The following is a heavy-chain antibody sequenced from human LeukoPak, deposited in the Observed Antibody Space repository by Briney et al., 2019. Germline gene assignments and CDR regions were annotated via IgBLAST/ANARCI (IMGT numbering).Heavy chain of an antibody. J-gene: IGHJ4*02. CDR1: GGSINSYY. CDR3: ARLRYGGDLIFDL. CDR2: IYYTGNT. D-gene: IGHD2-21*02. Sequence: SETLSLTCTVSGGSINSYYWTWIRPPPGKRRWWIGYIYYTGNTNYNPSLKSRVTISVDTSKNQFSLNLSSVTAADTALYYCARLRYGGDLIFDLWGQGALVTVSS. V-gene: IGHV4-59*08.